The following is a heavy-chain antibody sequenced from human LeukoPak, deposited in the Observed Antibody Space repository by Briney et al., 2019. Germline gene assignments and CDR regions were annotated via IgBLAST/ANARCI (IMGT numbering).Heavy chain of an antibody. CDR3: TTVTTSDYGDYYMDV. CDR1: GFTFSNAW. CDR2: IKSKTDGGTT. D-gene: IGHD4-17*01. V-gene: IGHV3-15*01. Sequence: GGSLRLSCAASGFTFSNAWMSWVRQAPGKGLEWAGRIKSKTDGGTTDYAAPVKGRFTISRDDSKNTLYLQMNSLKTEDTAVYYCTTVTTSDYGDYYMDVWGKGTTVTVSS. J-gene: IGHJ6*03.